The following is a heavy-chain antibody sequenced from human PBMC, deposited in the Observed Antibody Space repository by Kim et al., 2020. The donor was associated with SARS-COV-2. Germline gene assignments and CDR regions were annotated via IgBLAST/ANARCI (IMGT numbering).Heavy chain of an antibody. CDR1: GGSFSGYY. CDR2: INHSGST. CDR3: AREVRNLLWNFTALDAFDI. V-gene: IGHV4-34*01. Sequence: SKTLSLTCAVYGGSFSGYYWSWIRQPPGKGLEWIGEINHSGSTNYNPSLKSRVTISVDTSKNQFSLKLSSVTAADTAVYYCAREVRNLLWNFTALDAFDIWGQGTMVTVSS. J-gene: IGHJ3*02. D-gene: IGHD1-7*01.